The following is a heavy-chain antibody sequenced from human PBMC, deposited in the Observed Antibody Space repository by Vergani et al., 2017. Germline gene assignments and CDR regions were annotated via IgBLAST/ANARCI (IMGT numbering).Heavy chain of an antibody. CDR2: ISSSSSTI. Sequence: EVQLVESGGGLVQPGGSLRLSCAASGFTFSSYSMNWVRQAPGKGLEWVSYISSSSSTIYYADSVKGRFTISRDNAKNSLYLQMNSLRAEDTAVYYCARGEMATIAPMGGLYYYYMDVWGKGTTVTVSS. V-gene: IGHV3-48*04. CDR1: GFTFSSYS. CDR3: ARGEMATIAPMGGLYYYYMDV. J-gene: IGHJ6*03. D-gene: IGHD5-24*01.